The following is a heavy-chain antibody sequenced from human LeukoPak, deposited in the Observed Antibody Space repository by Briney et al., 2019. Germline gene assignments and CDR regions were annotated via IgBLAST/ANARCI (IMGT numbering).Heavy chain of an antibody. D-gene: IGHD3-10*01. CDR3: ARSGRRLTYYYGSGSYRNWFDP. J-gene: IGHJ5*02. CDR2: IYYSGST. CDR1: GGSISSYY. V-gene: IGHV4-59*01. Sequence: KPSETLSLTCTASGGSISSYYWSWIRQPPGKGLEWIGYIYYSGSTNYNPSLKSRVTISVDTSKNQFSLKLSSVTAADTAVYYCARSGRRLTYYYGSGSYRNWFDPWGQGTLVTVSS.